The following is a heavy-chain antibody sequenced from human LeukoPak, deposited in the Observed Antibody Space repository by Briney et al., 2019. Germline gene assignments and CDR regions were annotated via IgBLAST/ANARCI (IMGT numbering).Heavy chain of an antibody. CDR1: GGSISSYY. V-gene: IGHV4-59*01. J-gene: IGHJ4*02. CDR2: IYYSGST. Sequence: SETLSLTCTVSGGSISSYYWSWIRQPPGKGLEWIGYIYYSGSTNYNPSLKSRVTISVDTSKNQFSLKLSSVTAADTAVYYCARVRLLTTYCFDYWGQGTLVAVSS. CDR3: ARVRLLTTYCFDY. D-gene: IGHD3-3*01.